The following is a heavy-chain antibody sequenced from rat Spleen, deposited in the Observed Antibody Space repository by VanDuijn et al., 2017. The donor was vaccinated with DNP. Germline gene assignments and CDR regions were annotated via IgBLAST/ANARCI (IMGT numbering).Heavy chain of an antibody. CDR3: IRWNSGHFDY. Sequence: EVQLVESGGGLVQPGRSLKLSCAASGFTFSDYYMAWVRQAPTKGLEWVAYIGSDGYAPYYGDSVKGRFTISRDNAKSTLYLQMNSLRSEDMATYHCIRWNSGHFDYWGQGVMVTVSS. V-gene: IGHV5-22*01. CDR1: GFTFSDYY. D-gene: IGHD4-3*01. CDR2: IGSDGYAP. J-gene: IGHJ2*01.